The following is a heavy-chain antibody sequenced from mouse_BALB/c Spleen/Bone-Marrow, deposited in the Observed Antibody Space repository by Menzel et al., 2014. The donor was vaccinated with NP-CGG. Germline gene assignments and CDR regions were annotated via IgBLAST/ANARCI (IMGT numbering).Heavy chain of an antibody. V-gene: IGHV1-80*01. D-gene: IGHD2-4*01. CDR3: AREGYDYDWFAY. J-gene: IGHJ3*01. CDR2: IYPGDGDT. Sequence: VQLQQSGAELVRPGSSVKIPCKASGYAFSSYWMNWVKQRPGQGLEWIGQIYPGDGDTNYNGKFKGKATLTADKSSSTAYMQLSSLTSEDSAVYFCAREGYDYDWFAYWGQGTLVTVSA. CDR1: GYAFSSYW.